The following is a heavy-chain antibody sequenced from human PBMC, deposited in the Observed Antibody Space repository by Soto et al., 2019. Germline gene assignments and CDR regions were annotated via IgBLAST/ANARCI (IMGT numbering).Heavy chain of an antibody. J-gene: IGHJ4*02. V-gene: IGHV3-23*01. Sequence: VSLRLSCAASGFTFSSYAMSWVRQAPGKVLEWVSAISGSGGSTYYADSVKGRFTISRDNSKNTLYLQMNSLRAEDTAVYYCAKSNDYYDSSGYTNWGQGTLVTVSS. D-gene: IGHD3-22*01. CDR3: AKSNDYYDSSGYTN. CDR2: ISGSGGST. CDR1: GFTFSSYA.